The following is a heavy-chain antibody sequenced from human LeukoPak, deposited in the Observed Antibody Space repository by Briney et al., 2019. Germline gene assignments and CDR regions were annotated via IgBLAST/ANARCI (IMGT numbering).Heavy chain of an antibody. CDR1: GGSISSYY. Sequence: SGTLSLTCTVSGGSISSYYWSWIRQPPGKGLEWIGYIYYSGSTNYNPSLKSRVTISVDTSKNQFSLKLSSVTAADTAVYYCARERRLYYDILTGYPLHDAFDIWGQGTMVTVSS. D-gene: IGHD3-9*01. CDR3: ARERRLYYDILTGYPLHDAFDI. J-gene: IGHJ3*02. CDR2: IYYSGST. V-gene: IGHV4-59*01.